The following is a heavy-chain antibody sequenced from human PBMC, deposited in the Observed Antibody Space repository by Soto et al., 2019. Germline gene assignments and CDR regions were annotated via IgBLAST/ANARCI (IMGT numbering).Heavy chain of an antibody. V-gene: IGHV4-59*12. CDR1: GGSISSYD. CDR2: IYYSGST. CDR3: ARVTGICSGGSCYFNWFDP. D-gene: IGHD2-15*01. Sequence: SETLSLTCTVSGGSISSYDWNWIWLPPETGLEWIGYIYYSGSTYYNPSLKSRVTISVDTSKNQFSLKLNSVTAADTAVYYCARVTGICSGGSCYFNWFDPWGQGTLVTVSS. J-gene: IGHJ5*02.